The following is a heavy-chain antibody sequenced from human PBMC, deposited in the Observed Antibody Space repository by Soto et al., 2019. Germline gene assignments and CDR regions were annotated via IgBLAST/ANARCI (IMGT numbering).Heavy chain of an antibody. J-gene: IGHJ5*02. Sequence: QVQLVQSGAEVKKPGASVKVSCKASGYTFTSYGISWVRQAPGQGLEWMGWISAYNGNTNYAQKLQGRVTMTTDTSKSTAYMERRSLRSDDTAVYYCARDLTPRLTTVTTGNWFDPWGQGTLVTVSS. D-gene: IGHD4-17*01. V-gene: IGHV1-18*01. CDR1: GYTFTSYG. CDR2: ISAYNGNT. CDR3: ARDLTPRLTTVTTGNWFDP.